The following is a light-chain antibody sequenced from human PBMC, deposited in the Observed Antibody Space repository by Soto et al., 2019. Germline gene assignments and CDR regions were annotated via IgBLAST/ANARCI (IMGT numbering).Light chain of an antibody. CDR3: QQYYSLPYT. J-gene: IGKJ2*01. CDR1: QDINKD. CDR2: EAS. V-gene: IGKV1-33*01. Sequence: DIQMTQSPSSLSASVGDRVTITCQASQDINKDLNWYQQKPGKAPKLLMYEASNLQTGVSSRFSGTGSKTYFIFTISSLQPEDTATYYCQQYYSLPYTCGQGTKVEIK.